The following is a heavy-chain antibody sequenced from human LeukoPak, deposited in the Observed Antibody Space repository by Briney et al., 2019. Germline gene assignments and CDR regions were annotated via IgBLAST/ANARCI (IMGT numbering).Heavy chain of an antibody. CDR2: IRSKAYGGTT. CDR1: GLTFGDYA. J-gene: IGHJ4*02. D-gene: IGHD3-3*01. Sequence: GGSLRLSCTASGLTFGDYAMSWVRQAPGKGREWVGFIRSKAYGGTTEYAASVKGRFTISRDDSKSIAYLQMNSLKTEDTAVYYCTRDLYDFWSGYLLDYWGQGTLVTVSS. V-gene: IGHV3-49*04. CDR3: TRDLYDFWSGYLLDY.